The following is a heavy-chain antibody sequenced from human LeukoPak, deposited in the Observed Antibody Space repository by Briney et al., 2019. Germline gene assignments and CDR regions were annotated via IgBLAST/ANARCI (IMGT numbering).Heavy chain of an antibody. V-gene: IGHV4-4*02. J-gene: IGHJ4*02. D-gene: IGHD1-20*01. CDR1: GGSISSSNW. CDR3: ARVSTGITGTTRSNYFDY. CDR2: IYHSGST. Sequence: SETLSLTCAVSGGSISSSNWWSWVRQPPGKGLEWIGEIYHSGSTNYNPSLKSRVTISVDKSKNQFSLKLSSVTAADTAVYYCARVSTGITGTTRSNYFDYWGQGTLVTVSS.